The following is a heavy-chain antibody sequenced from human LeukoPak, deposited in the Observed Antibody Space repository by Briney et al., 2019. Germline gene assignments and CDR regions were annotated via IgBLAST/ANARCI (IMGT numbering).Heavy chain of an antibody. V-gene: IGHV3-11*01. CDR2: ISGSGANR. J-gene: IGHJ6*02. CDR1: GLRFSDQY. CDR3: ATLHFYAMDV. Sequence: GGSLRLSCAASGLRFSDQYMIWIRQTPGKGLEWVSFISGSGANRFYADSMKGRFTISKDNTKNSLYLQMNSLRAEDTAIYYCATLHFYAMDVWGQGTTVTVSS.